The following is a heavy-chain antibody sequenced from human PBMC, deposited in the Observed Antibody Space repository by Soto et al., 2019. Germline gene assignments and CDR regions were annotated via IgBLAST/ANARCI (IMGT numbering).Heavy chain of an antibody. V-gene: IGHV3-64*01. CDR2: IHYDGTNT. CDR3: ARISALGQAAFDL. Sequence: EVQLVESGGGLVQPGGSLRLSCAASGFTLSVYSMHWVRQAPGKGLEFVSAIHYDGTNTFYANSVKGRFTISRDTSKNTLYLQMGSLSAEDMAVYYCARISALGQAAFDLWGQGTMVTVSS. J-gene: IGHJ3*01. CDR1: GFTLSVYS.